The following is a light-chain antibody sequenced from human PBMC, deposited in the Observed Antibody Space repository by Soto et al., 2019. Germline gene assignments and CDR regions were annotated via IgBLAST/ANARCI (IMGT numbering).Light chain of an antibody. CDR3: CSYAGSYTHV. V-gene: IGLV2-11*01. CDR1: SSDVGGYNY. Sequence: QSVLTQPRSASGSPGQSVTISCTGTSSDVGGYNYVSWYQQHPGKAPKLMIYDVSKRPSGVPDRFSGSKSGNTASLTISGLQAEDEADYYCCSYAGSYTHVFGTGTKVTVL. J-gene: IGLJ1*01. CDR2: DVS.